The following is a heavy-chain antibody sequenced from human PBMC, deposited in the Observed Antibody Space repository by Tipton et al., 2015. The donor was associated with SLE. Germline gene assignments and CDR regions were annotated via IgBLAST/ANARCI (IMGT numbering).Heavy chain of an antibody. CDR1: GGSIGSLPW. J-gene: IGHJ4*02. Sequence: TLSLTCTVSGGSIGSLPWWSWVRQPPGKGLEWVGSIHHSGKTYYNPSLKSRVAMSVDTSKNHLSLNLSSVTAADTAVYYCARPSRGHGDYDNWGQGTQVTVSS. CDR3: ARPSRGHGDYDN. V-gene: IGHV4-4*02. CDR2: IHHSGKT. D-gene: IGHD4-17*01.